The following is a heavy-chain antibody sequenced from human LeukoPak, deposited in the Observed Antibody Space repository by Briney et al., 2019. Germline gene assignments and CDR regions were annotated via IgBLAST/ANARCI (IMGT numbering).Heavy chain of an antibody. V-gene: IGHV3-23*01. D-gene: IGHD3-9*01. CDR3: AKWGDYDILTGYYDSDY. CDR1: GFTFSNYV. J-gene: IGHJ4*02. CDR2: VSGRDDST. Sequence: QSGASLRLSCAASGFTFSNYVMSWVRQAPGKGLEWVSAVSGRDDSTYYADSVKGRFTISRDNSKNTLYLQMNSLRAEDTAVYYCAKWGDYDILTGYYDSDYWGQGTLVTVSS.